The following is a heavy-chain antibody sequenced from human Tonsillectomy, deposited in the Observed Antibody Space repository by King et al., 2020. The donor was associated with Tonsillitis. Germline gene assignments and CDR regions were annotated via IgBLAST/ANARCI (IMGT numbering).Heavy chain of an antibody. V-gene: IGHV3-9*01. Sequence: VQLVESGGGLVQPGRSLRLSCAASGFTFDDYAMHWVRQVPGKGLEWVSGIGWNSGSIGYADSVKGRFSISRDNAKNSLHLQMNSLSADDTALYYCAKGRGPYSSGPIDYRGQGTPVTVSS. D-gene: IGHD6-19*01. CDR1: GFTFDDYA. J-gene: IGHJ4*02. CDR2: IGWNSGSI. CDR3: AKGRGPYSSGPIDY.